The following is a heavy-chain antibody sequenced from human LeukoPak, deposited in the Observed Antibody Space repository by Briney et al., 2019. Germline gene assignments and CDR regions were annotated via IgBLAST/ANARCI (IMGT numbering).Heavy chain of an antibody. CDR1: GYRFISYW. CDR2: IYPGDSDT. V-gene: IGHV5-51*01. D-gene: IGHD1-26*01. CDR3: ATTTTTHNAFDI. J-gene: IGHJ3*02. Sequence: GESLKISCKGSGYRFISYWIGWVRQMPGRGLEWMGIIYPGDSDTRYSPSFQGQVTISADKSISTAYLQWSSLKASDTAMYYCATTTTTHNAFDIWGQGTMVTVSS.